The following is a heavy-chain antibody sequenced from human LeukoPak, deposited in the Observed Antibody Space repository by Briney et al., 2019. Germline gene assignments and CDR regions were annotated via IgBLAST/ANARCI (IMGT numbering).Heavy chain of an antibody. V-gene: IGHV3-30-3*01. Sequence: PGGSLRLSCAASGFTFSSYAMHWVRQAPGKGLEWVAVISYDGSNKYYADSVKGRFTISRDNAKSTLYLQMNSLRAEDTAVYYCAWFGELARFDPWGQGTLVTVSS. D-gene: IGHD3-10*01. CDR2: ISYDGSNK. CDR3: AWFGELARFDP. J-gene: IGHJ5*02. CDR1: GFTFSSYA.